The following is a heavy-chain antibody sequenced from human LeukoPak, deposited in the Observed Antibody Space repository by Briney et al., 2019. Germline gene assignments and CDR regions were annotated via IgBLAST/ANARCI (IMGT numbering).Heavy chain of an antibody. CDR3: ARGGVGYCSGGSCYRGYFDL. J-gene: IGHJ2*01. CDR1: GGTFSSYA. CDR2: IIPIFGTA. D-gene: IGHD2-15*01. Sequence: SVKVSCKASGGTFSSYAISWVRQAPGQGLEWMGRIIPIFGTANYAQKFQGRVTITTDESTSTAYMELSSLRSEDTAVYYCARGGVGYCSGGSCYRGYFDLWGRVTLVTVAS. V-gene: IGHV1-69*05.